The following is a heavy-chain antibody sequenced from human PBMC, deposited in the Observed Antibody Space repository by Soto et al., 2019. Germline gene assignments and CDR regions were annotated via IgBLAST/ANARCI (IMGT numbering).Heavy chain of an antibody. CDR1: GDSIISRDFY. D-gene: IGHD3-3*02. Sequence: KPSDTLSLSCTVSGDSIISRDFYWGWVRQPPGKGLEWIGSIFYLGSSYYNPSLKSRVTMSVDTSKNQFSLRLRSVTAADTALYFCARHSLALRKNNWFDPWGQGIMVTVSS. V-gene: IGHV4-39*01. CDR2: IFYLGSS. J-gene: IGHJ5*02. CDR3: ARHSLALRKNNWFDP.